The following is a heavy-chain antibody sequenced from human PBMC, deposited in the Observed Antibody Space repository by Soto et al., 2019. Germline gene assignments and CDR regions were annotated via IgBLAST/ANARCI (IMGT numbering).Heavy chain of an antibody. Sequence: QVQLVQSGAEVKKPGSSVKVSCKASGGIFTSYAFSWVRQAPGQGLEWMGGIIPIFGTARYAQKFQGRVTITADESPSTASMGLSSLRSHDTAVYYCSRGQYSTSYYYYYYGMDVWGQGTTVTVSS. D-gene: IGHD2-21*01. V-gene: IGHV1-69*01. CDR1: GGIFTSYA. J-gene: IGHJ6*02. CDR2: IIPIFGTA. CDR3: SRGQYSTSYYYYYYGMDV.